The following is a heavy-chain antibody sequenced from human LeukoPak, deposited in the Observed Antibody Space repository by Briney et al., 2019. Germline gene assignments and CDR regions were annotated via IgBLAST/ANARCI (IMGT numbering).Heavy chain of an antibody. Sequence: ASVKVSCKASGYTFTGYYMHWVRQAPGQGLEWMGWINPNSGGTNYAQKFQGRVTMTRDTSISTAYMELSRLRSDDTAVYYCARVNTGYDFWSGYWDFDYWGQGTLVTVSP. CDR1: GYTFTGYY. CDR3: ARVNTGYDFWSGYWDFDY. J-gene: IGHJ4*02. D-gene: IGHD3-3*01. V-gene: IGHV1-2*02. CDR2: INPNSGGT.